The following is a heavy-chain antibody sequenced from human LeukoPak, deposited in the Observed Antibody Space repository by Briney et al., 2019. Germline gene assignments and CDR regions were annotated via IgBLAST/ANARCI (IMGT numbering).Heavy chain of an antibody. CDR1: GYSFTDYY. Sequence: ASVKVSCKTSGYSFTDYYMHWVRQAPGQGLEWMGWNNPNSGGTSSAQKFQGRVTMTRDTSITTVYMEVSWLTSDDTAIYYCARADRLDGGPYLIGPRGQGTLVTVSS. D-gene: IGHD2-21*01. V-gene: IGHV1-2*02. CDR3: ARADRLDGGPYLIGP. CDR2: NNPNSGGT. J-gene: IGHJ4*02.